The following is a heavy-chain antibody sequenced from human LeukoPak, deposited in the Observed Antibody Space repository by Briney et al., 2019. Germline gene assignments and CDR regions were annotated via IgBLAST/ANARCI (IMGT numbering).Heavy chain of an antibody. Sequence: ASVKVSCKASGYTFTGYYMHWVRQAPGQGLEWMGWINPNSCGTNYAQKFQGRVTMTRDTSISTAYMELSRLRSDDTAVYYCARDNRYYYGSGSRPGYMDVWGKGTTVTVSS. CDR3: ARDNRYYYGSGSRPGYMDV. CDR1: GYTFTGYY. V-gene: IGHV1-2*02. CDR2: INPNSCGT. J-gene: IGHJ6*03. D-gene: IGHD3-10*01.